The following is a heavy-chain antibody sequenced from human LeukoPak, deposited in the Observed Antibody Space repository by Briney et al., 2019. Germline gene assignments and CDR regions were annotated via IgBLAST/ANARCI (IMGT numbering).Heavy chain of an antibody. CDR3: ARGGQQLGEFDC. D-gene: IGHD6-13*01. J-gene: IGHJ4*02. Sequence: AEGSLRLSCAASGFTLSSYDMHWVRQATGKGLEWVSAIGTAGDTYYPGSVKGRFTISRENAKNSLYLQMNSLRAGDTAVYYCARGGQQLGEFDCWGQGTLVTVSS. V-gene: IGHV3-13*01. CDR1: GFTLSSYD. CDR2: IGTAGDT.